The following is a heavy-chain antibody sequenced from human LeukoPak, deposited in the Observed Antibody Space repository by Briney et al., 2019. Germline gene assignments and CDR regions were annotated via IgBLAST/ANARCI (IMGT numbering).Heavy chain of an antibody. V-gene: IGHV1-2*06. CDR2: INPNSGDT. D-gene: IGHD6-13*01. Sequence: ASVKVSCKASGYSFTGDYIHWVRQAPGQGLEWMGRINPNSGDTNFAQKFQGRVTMTRDTSITTAYMELSSLRPDDTAVYFCARDQGSLSRSWYTGYWGQGTQVTVSS. CDR1: GYSFTGDY. J-gene: IGHJ4*02. CDR3: ARDQGSLSRSWYTGY.